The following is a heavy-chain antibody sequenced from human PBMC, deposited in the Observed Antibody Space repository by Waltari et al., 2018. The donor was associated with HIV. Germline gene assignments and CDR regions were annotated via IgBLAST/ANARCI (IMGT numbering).Heavy chain of an antibody. V-gene: IGHV3-53*01. J-gene: IGHJ4*02. CDR2: IYSGGST. Sequence: EVQLVQSGGGLIKPGGSMSISCAASGFPVSRNYMSWVRQAPGQGLEWVSVIYSGGSTFYADSVQGRFTISRDNAKNTLFLQLNSLRAEDTAVYYCARDRGDSFFPYWGQGTLVTVSS. CDR1: GFPVSRNY. D-gene: IGHD5-18*01. CDR3: ARDRGDSFFPY.